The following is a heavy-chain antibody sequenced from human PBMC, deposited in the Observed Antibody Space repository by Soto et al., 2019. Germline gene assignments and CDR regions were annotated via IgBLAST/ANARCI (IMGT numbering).Heavy chain of an antibody. V-gene: IGHV1-46*01. D-gene: IGHD3-9*01. CDR3: ARDLVLRYFDWSPPHRAFYI. J-gene: IGHJ3*02. Sequence: ASVKVSCKASGYTFTSYYMHWVRQAPGQGLEWMGIINPSGGSTSYAQKFQGRVTMTRDTSTSTVYMEMSRLRSEETAVYYCARDLVLRYFDWSPPHRAFYIWGQGTMVTVAS. CDR1: GYTFTSYY. CDR2: INPSGGST.